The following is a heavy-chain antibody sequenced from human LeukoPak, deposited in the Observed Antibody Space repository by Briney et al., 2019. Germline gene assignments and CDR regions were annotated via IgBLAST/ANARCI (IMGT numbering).Heavy chain of an antibody. CDR1: GFIFDDYA. J-gene: IGHJ4*02. CDR2: ISWNGDNI. D-gene: IGHD6-19*01. CDR3: AKDMMQLLVAPIY. Sequence: PGRSLRLSCAASGFIFDDYAMHWVRQAPGKGLVWVSGISWNGDNIGYADSVKGRFTISRDNAKNALYLQMNSLRAEDTALYYCAKDMMQLLVAPIYWGQGSLVTVSS. V-gene: IGHV3-9*01.